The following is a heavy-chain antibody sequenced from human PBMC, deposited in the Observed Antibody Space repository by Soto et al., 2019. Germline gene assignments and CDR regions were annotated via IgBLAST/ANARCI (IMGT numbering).Heavy chain of an antibody. J-gene: IGHJ4*02. V-gene: IGHV3-9*01. CDR1: GFTFDDYA. CDR2: ISWNSGSI. Sequence: EVQLVESGGGLVQPGRSLRLSCAASGFTFDDYAMHWVRQAPGKGLEWVSGISWNSGSIGYADSVKGRFTISRDNAKNSLYLQMNSLRAEDTALYYCAKAGWDSSSSGSDYWGQGTLVTVSS. D-gene: IGHD6-6*01. CDR3: AKAGWDSSSSGSDY.